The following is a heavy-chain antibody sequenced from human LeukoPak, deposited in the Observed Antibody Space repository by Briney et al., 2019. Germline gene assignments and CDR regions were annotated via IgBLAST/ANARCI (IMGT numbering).Heavy chain of an antibody. J-gene: IGHJ4*02. CDR3: ARDLFASGSYDL. CDR2: INPGGGVK. D-gene: IGHD3-10*01. CDR1: EFIFRNYW. Sequence: GGSLRLSCAASEFIFRNYWMAWVRQAPGKGLEWVGNINPGGGVKVYADSMKGRFFISRDNAQDSLHLQISLLRVEDTAVYYCARDLFASGSYDLWGQGTLVTVSS. V-gene: IGHV3-7*01.